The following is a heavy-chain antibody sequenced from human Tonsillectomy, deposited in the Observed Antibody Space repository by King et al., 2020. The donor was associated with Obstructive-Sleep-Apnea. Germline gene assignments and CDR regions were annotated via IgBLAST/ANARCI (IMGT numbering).Heavy chain of an antibody. CDR3: ARDASNYDILTGYYNPYYFDY. Sequence: QLVQSGAEVKKPGASVKVSCKASGDTCTSYGISWVRQAPGQGLEWMGWISAYNVNTNYAQKLQGRVTMTTDTSTSTAYMELRSLRSDDTAVYYCARDASNYDILTGYYNPYYFDYWGQGTLVTVSS. CDR2: ISAYNVNT. D-gene: IGHD3-9*01. CDR1: GDTCTSYG. J-gene: IGHJ4*02. V-gene: IGHV1-18*01.